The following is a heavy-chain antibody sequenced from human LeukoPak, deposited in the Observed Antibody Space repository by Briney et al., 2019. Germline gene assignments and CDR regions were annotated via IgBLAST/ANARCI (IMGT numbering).Heavy chain of an antibody. J-gene: IGHJ4*02. D-gene: IGHD3-22*01. CDR1: GFTFDDYG. CDR3: ERSGYAHYEY. CDR2: FYWNGGST. V-gene: IGHV3-20*04. Sequence: GGSLRLSCAASGFTFDDYGMSWVRHAPRKGLEWVSGFYWNGGSTGYADSVKGRFTISRDNAKNSLYLQMNSLRAKDTALYYCERSGYAHYEYWGQGPVITV.